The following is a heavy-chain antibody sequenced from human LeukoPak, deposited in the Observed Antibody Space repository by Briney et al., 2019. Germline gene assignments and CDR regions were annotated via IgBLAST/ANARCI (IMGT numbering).Heavy chain of an antibody. V-gene: IGHV4-59*08. CDR2: IYYSGST. J-gene: IGHJ6*02. Sequence: SETLSLTCTASCGSISSYYWSWIRQPPGKGLEWIGYIYYSGSTNYNPSLKSRVTISVDTSKNQFSLKLSSVTAADTAVYYCARQYYYYSHMDVWGQGTTVTVSS. CDR3: ARQYYYYSHMDV. CDR1: CGSISSYY.